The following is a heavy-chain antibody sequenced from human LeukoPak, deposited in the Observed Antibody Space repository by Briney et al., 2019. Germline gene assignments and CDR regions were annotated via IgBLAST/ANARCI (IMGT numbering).Heavy chain of an antibody. CDR2: ISSSSSYI. CDR3: ARAAIFGVVLHYYFDY. Sequence: GGSLRLSCAASGFTFSSYSMNWVRQAPGKGLEWVSSISSSSSYIYYADSVKGRFTISRDNAKNSLYLQMNSLRAEDTAVYYCARAAIFGVVLHYYFDYWGQGTLVTVSS. D-gene: IGHD3-3*01. CDR1: GFTFSSYS. V-gene: IGHV3-21*01. J-gene: IGHJ4*02.